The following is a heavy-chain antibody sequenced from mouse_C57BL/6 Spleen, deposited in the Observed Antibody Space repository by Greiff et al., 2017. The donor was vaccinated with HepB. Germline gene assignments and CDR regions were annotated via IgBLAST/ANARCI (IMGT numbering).Heavy chain of an antibody. D-gene: IGHD1-1*01. CDR2: IDPNSGGT. V-gene: IGHV1-72*01. CDR1: GYTFTSYW. CDR3: ARGILYYYGSSQYYFDY. Sequence: VQLQQSGAELVKPGASVKLSCKASGYTFTSYWMHWVKQRPGRGLEWIGRIDPNSGGTKYNEKFKSKATLTVDKPASTAYMQLSSLTSEDSAVYYCARGILYYYGSSQYYFDYWGQGTTLTVSS. J-gene: IGHJ2*01.